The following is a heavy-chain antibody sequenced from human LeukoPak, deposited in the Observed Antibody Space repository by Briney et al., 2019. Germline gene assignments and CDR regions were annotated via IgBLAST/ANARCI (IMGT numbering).Heavy chain of an antibody. CDR3: ARDLNWETY. Sequence: GGSLRLSCAASGFTFSSYEMNWVRQAPGKGLEWVSYISNSGSTIYYTDSVKGRFTISRDNARNSLSLQMNSLRAEDTAVYYCARDLNWETYWGQGTLVTVSS. J-gene: IGHJ4*02. V-gene: IGHV3-48*03. D-gene: IGHD7-27*01. CDR2: ISNSGSTI. CDR1: GFTFSSYE.